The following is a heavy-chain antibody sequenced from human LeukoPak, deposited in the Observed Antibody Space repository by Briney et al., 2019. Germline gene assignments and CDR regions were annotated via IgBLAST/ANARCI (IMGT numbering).Heavy chain of an antibody. CDR3: ARHPTRYYCDHDAFDI. J-gene: IGHJ3*02. V-gene: IGHV4-39*01. Sequence: SETLSLTCTVSGGSISSSSYYWGWIRQPPGKGLEWIGSIYYSGSTYYNPSLKSRVTISVDTSKNQFSLKLSSVTAADTAVYYCARHPTRYYCDHDAFDIWGQGTMVTVSS. CDR1: GGSISSSSYY. CDR2: IYYSGST. D-gene: IGHD3-22*01.